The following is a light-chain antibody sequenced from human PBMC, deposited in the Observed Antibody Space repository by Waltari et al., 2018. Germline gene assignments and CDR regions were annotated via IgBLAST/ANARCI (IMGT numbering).Light chain of an antibody. CDR1: SEHSDYA. J-gene: IGLJ2*01. Sequence: QLAVTQSPSASASLGASVKLTCTLSSEHSDYARAWHQHQHEKGPRFLMKIDGGGGHTKGDGIPDRFSCFSSGAERYLTLSSLQYEDEAAYYCQTWDPDTVVFGGGTKLTV. V-gene: IGLV4-69*01. CDR2: IDGGGGH. CDR3: QTWDPDTVV.